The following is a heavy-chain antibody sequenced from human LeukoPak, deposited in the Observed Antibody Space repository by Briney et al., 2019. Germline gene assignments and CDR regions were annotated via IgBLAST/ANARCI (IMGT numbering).Heavy chain of an antibody. CDR2: IKQDGSEK. D-gene: IGHD6-6*01. J-gene: IGHJ6*03. Sequence: QPGGSLRLSCAASGFTFSSYWMSWVRQAPGKGLEWVANIKQDGSEKYYVDSVKGRFTISRDNAKNSLYLQMNSLRAEDTAVYYCARAEAEYSSSPAWCYYYMDVWGKGTTVTVSS. CDR1: GFTFSSYW. CDR3: ARAEAEYSSSPAWCYYYMDV. V-gene: IGHV3-7*01.